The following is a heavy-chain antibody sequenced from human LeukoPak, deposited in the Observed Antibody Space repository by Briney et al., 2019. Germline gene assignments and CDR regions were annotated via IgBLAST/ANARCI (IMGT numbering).Heavy chain of an antibody. CDR2: MNPNSGNT. D-gene: IGHD3-10*01. J-gene: IGHJ5*02. V-gene: IGHV1-8*03. CDR3: ARGPDYGSGSYYWFDP. CDR1: GYTFTSYD. Sequence: ASVKVSCKASGYTFTSYDINWVRQATGQGLEWMGWMNPNSGNTGYAQKFQGRVTITRNTSISTAYMELSSLRSEDTAVYYCARGPDYGSGSYYWFDPWGQGTLVTVSS.